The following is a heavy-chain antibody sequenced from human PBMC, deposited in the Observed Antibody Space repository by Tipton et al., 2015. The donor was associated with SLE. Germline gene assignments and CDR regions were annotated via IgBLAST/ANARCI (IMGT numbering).Heavy chain of an antibody. D-gene: IGHD1-1*01. CDR1: GGAISSGGFY. CDR2: IFPSGKT. J-gene: IGHJ2*01. V-gene: IGHV4-61*02. CDR3: AKTLAGATPGRYQSYWYFDL. Sequence: TLSLTCTVSGGAISSGGFYWGWIRQPAGEGLEWVGRIFPSGKTATNPSLKSRVTISMDLSNNQFSFNLSSVTASDTAVYYCAKTLAGATPGRYQSYWYFDLWGRGLRVIVSS.